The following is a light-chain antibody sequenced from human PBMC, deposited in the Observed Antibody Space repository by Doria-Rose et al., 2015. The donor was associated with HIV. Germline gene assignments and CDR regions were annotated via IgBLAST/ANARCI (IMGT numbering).Light chain of an antibody. CDR2: DGS. V-gene: IGKV3-20*01. J-gene: IGKJ1*01. CDR3: HQYGTSWT. Sequence: EIVLTQSPGTLSLSPGERATLSCRASQSFSSTYLAWYQQKPGQVPSLLIYDGSTRATGIPDRFSASGPGTDFTLTINRLEPEDFALYYCHQYGTSWTFGQGTKVEI. CDR1: QSFSSTY.